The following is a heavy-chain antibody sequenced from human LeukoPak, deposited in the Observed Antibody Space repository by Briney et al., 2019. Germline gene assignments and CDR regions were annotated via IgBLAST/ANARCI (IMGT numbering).Heavy chain of an antibody. CDR3: ARHIGGRYYYMDV. V-gene: IGHV4-39*01. Sequence: PSETLSLTCTVSGGSISSSSYYWGWIRQPPGKGLEWIGSIYYSGSTYYNPSLKSRVTISVDTSKNQFSLKLSSVTAADTAVYYCARHIGGRYYYMDVWGKGTTVTISS. J-gene: IGHJ6*03. CDR1: GGSISSSSYY. CDR2: IYYSGST. D-gene: IGHD3-16*02.